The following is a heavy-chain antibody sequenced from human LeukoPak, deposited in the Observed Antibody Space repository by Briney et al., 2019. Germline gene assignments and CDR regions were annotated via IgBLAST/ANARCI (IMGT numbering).Heavy chain of an antibody. CDR1: GGSFSGYY. D-gene: IGHD2-8*01. Sequence: SETLSLTCAVYGGSFSGYYWSWIRQPPGKGLEWIGEINHSGSTNYNPSLKSRVTISVDTSKNQFSLKLSSVTAADTAVYYCARGGRMAYFDYWGQGTLVTVSS. CDR3: ARGGRMAYFDY. J-gene: IGHJ4*02. V-gene: IGHV4-34*01. CDR2: INHSGST.